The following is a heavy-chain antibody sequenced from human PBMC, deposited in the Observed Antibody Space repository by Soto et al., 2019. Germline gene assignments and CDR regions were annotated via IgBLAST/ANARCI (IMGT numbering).Heavy chain of an antibody. V-gene: IGHV4-39*01. CDR3: ARPQRRLVDSFDS. CDR2: IYYNGRT. D-gene: IGHD3-9*01. CDR1: GDSISNTYNF. Sequence: SETLSLTCTVSGDSISNTYNFWGWIRQSPGKGLEWIGSIYYNGRTYYSPSLRSRVTMSVDTPKNQFSLRLSSVTAADTALYYCARPQRRLVDSFDSWGQGTLVTVSS. J-gene: IGHJ4*02.